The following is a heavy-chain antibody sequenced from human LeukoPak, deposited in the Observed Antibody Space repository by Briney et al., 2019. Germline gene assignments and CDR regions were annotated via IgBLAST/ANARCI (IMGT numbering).Heavy chain of an antibody. V-gene: IGHV3-53*01. CDR2: IYFGGTT. D-gene: IGHD1-26*01. J-gene: IGHJ4*02. Sequence: PGGSLRLSCAASGFTVSSNYMTWVRQAPGQGLEWVSVIYFGGTTYYADSVKGRFTISRDNSKNTLYLQMNSLRAEDTAVYYCARTYSGSYSDYWGQGTLVTVSS. CDR1: GFTVSSNY. CDR3: ARTYSGSYSDY.